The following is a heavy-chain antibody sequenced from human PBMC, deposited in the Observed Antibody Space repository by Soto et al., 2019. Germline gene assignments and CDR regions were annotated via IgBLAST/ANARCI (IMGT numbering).Heavy chain of an antibody. Sequence: EVQLVESGGGLVQPGESLRLSCVASGFTFRSYWMSWVRQAPGKGLECVANINQDGSDKYHVDSVKGRFTISRDNTENYLFLQIKSRRGEDAAVFYCGRGYCCGSSCSGGGFDYWGKGTLVTVSS. CDR2: INQDGSDK. CDR3: GRGYCCGSSCSGGGFDY. V-gene: IGHV3-7*01. D-gene: IGHD2-15*01. CDR1: GFTFRSYW. J-gene: IGHJ4*02.